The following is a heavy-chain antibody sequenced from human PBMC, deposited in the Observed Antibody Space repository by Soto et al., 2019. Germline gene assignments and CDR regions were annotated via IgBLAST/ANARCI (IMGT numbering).Heavy chain of an antibody. J-gene: IGHJ3*02. CDR2: IWYDGSNK. CDR1: GFTFSSYG. D-gene: IGHD6-19*01. Sequence: GGSLRLSCAVSGFTFSSYGMHWVRQAPGKGLEWVAVIWYDGSNKYYADSVKGRFTISRDNSKNTLYLQMNSLRAEDTAVYYCARDGEQWLGTSAFDIWGQGTMVTVSS. CDR3: ARDGEQWLGTSAFDI. V-gene: IGHV3-33*01.